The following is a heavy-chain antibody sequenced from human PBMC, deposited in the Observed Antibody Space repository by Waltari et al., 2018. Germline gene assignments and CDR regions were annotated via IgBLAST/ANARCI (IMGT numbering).Heavy chain of an antibody. J-gene: IGHJ4*02. Sequence: QVQLQQWGAGLLKPSETLSLTCAVYGGSFSGYYWSWIRQPPGKGLGWIGEINHSGSTSYNPALKSRVTISVDTSKNQFSLKLSSVTAADTAVYYCASEYYYDSSGYQDYWGQGTLVTVSS. CDR3: ASEYYYDSSGYQDY. V-gene: IGHV4-34*01. CDR1: GGSFSGYY. D-gene: IGHD3-22*01. CDR2: INHSGST.